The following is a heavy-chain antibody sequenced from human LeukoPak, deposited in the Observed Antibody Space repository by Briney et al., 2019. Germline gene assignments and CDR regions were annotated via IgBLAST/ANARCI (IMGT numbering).Heavy chain of an antibody. CDR1: GGSISSSSYY. CDR2: IYYSGST. J-gene: IGHJ3*02. V-gene: IGHV4-39*07. Sequence: SETLSLTCTVSGGSISSSSYYWGWIRQPPGKGLEWIGSIYYSGSTYYNPSLKSRVTISVDTSKNQFSLKLSSVTAADTAVCYCARAISSRFVGANTGAFDIWGQVTMVTVSS. CDR3: ARAISSRFVGANTGAFDI. D-gene: IGHD1-26*01.